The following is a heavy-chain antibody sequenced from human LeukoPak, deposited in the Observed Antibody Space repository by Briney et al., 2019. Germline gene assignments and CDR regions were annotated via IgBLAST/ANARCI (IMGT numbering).Heavy chain of an antibody. J-gene: IGHJ4*02. CDR1: GFTFNNYA. Sequence: PGGSLRLSCAASGFTFNNYAMNWVRQAPGKGLEWVSAISGSGGNTYYADSVKGRFTISRDNSKNTLYLQMNSLRAEDTAIYYCAKGSTTSCYSHFDYWGQGSLVTVSS. V-gene: IGHV3-23*01. D-gene: IGHD2-2*01. CDR3: AKGSTTSCYSHFDY. CDR2: ISGSGGNT.